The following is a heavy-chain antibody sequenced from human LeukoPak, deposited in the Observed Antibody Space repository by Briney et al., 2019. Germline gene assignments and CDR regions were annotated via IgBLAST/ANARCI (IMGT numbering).Heavy chain of an antibody. D-gene: IGHD2-2*01. Sequence: GGSLRLSCAASGFTFSSYWMSWVRQAPGKGLEWVANIKQDGSEKYYVDSVKGRFTISRDNSKNTLYLQMNSLRAEDTAVYYCAKGCSSTSRYRRDFRFDYWGQGTLVTVSS. V-gene: IGHV3-7*01. J-gene: IGHJ4*02. CDR2: IKQDGSEK. CDR1: GFTFSSYW. CDR3: AKGCSSTSRYRRDFRFDY.